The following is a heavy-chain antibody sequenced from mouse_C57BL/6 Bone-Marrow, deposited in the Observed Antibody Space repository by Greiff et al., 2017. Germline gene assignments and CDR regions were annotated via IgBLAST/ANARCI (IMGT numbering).Heavy chain of an antibody. CDR1: GYTFTSYW. CDR2: IDPSDSYT. J-gene: IGHJ4*01. CDR3: ARSTPLYYDYDDDAMDY. D-gene: IGHD2-4*01. V-gene: IGHV1-59*01. Sequence: QVQLQQPGAELVRPGTSVKLSCKASGYTFTSYWMHWVKQRPGQGLEWIGVIDPSDSYTNYNQKFKGKATLTVDTSSSTAYMQLSSLTSEDSAVYYCARSTPLYYDYDDDAMDYWGQGTSVTVSS.